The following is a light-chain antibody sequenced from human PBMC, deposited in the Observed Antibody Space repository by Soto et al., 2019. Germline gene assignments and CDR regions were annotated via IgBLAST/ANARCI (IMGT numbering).Light chain of an antibody. Sequence: DIVMTQSPDSLAVSLGERATLNCKSSQSLLYSSNNKNYLAWFQQKPGQPPKLLIYWASTRESGVPDRFSGSGSGTDFTLTISSLQAEDVAVYYCQQYSPTPSFGQGTKLEIK. CDR3: QQYSPTPS. J-gene: IGKJ2*01. V-gene: IGKV4-1*01. CDR2: WAS. CDR1: QSLLYSSNNKNY.